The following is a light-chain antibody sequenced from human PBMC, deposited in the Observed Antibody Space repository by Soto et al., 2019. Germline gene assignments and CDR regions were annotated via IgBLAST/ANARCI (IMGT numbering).Light chain of an antibody. J-gene: IGKJ4*01. Sequence: EIVLTQSPATLSLSPGERATLSCRASQSVSSYLAWYQQKPGQAPRLLIYDASNRATGIPARFSGSGSWTDFTLTISSLEPEDFAVYYCQQRSNWPPTVGGGTKVEIK. CDR3: QQRSNWPPT. CDR2: DAS. V-gene: IGKV3-11*01. CDR1: QSVSSY.